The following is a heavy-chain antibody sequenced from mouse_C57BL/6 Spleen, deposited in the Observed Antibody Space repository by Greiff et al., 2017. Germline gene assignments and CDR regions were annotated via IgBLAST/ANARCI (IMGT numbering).Heavy chain of an antibody. D-gene: IGHD3-2*02. V-gene: IGHV1-66*01. Sequence: QVQLQQSGPELVKPGASVKISCKASGYSFTSYYIHWVKQRPGQGLEWIGWIYPGSGTTKYHETFKGQATLTAATSSSPAYMQLRSLTSEDPAVYDCATCAQATEGFAYWGQGTLGTVSA. J-gene: IGHJ3*01. CDR1: GYSFTSYY. CDR3: ATCAQATEGFAY. CDR2: IYPGSGTT.